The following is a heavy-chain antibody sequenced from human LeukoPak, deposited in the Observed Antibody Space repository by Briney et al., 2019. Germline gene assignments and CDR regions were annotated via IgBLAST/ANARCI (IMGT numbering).Heavy chain of an antibody. Sequence: GRSLRLSCAASGFTFSSHAMHWVRQAPGKGLEWVAVISYDGSNKYYADSVKGRFTISRDNSKNTLYLQMNSLRAEDTAVYYCARIGGTDCSSTSCLYGMDVWGQGTTVTVSS. CDR2: ISYDGSNK. J-gene: IGHJ6*02. D-gene: IGHD2-2*01. CDR1: GFTFSSHA. V-gene: IGHV3-30-3*01. CDR3: ARIGGTDCSSTSCLYGMDV.